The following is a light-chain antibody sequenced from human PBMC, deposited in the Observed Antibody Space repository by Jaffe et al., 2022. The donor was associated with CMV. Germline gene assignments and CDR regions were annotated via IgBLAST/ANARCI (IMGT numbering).Light chain of an antibody. V-gene: IGKV1-6*02. CDR2: AAS. CDR1: QAIRVD. J-gene: IGKJ2*01. CDR3: LQDYNYPRT. Sequence: AIQMTQSPSSLSASVGDRVTITCRASQAIRVDVGWYQQKPGKAPKLLIYAASSLHSGVPSRFSGSGSGTDFTLTISSLQPEDFATYYCLQDYNYPRTFGQGTKLEIK.